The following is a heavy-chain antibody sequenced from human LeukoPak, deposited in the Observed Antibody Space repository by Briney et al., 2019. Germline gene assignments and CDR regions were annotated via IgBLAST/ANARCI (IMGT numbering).Heavy chain of an antibody. Sequence: SVKVSCKASGGTFSSYAIGWVRQAPGQGLEWMGGIIPIFGTANYAQKFQGRVTITTDESTSTAYMELSSLRSEDTAVYYCARKGWFGESYDREFDYWGQGTLVTVSS. CDR2: IIPIFGTA. CDR3: ARKGWFGESYDREFDY. CDR1: GGTFSSYA. J-gene: IGHJ4*02. D-gene: IGHD3-10*01. V-gene: IGHV1-69*05.